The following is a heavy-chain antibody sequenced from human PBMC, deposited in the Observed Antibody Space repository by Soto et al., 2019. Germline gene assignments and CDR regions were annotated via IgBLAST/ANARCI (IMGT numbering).Heavy chain of an antibody. V-gene: IGHV4-61*01. Sequence: SETLSLTCTVSGGSVSSGSYYWSWIRQPPGKGLEWIGYIYYSGSTNYNPSLKSRVTISVDTSKNQFSLKLSSVTAADTAVYYCARDPRNSNYYYYGMDVWGQGTTVTVSS. CDR1: GGSVSSGSYY. CDR2: IYYSGST. CDR3: ARDPRNSNYYYYGMDV. J-gene: IGHJ6*02.